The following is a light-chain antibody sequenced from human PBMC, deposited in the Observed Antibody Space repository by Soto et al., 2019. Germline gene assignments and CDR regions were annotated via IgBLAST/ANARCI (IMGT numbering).Light chain of an antibody. Sequence: QSALTQPASVSGSPGQSITISCTGTSSDVGDSNYVSWYQQHPGKAPKLMIYEVNNRPSGVSNRFSGSKSGNTASLPISGLQAEDEADYSCSSSTSSTTLAVFGGGTKLTVL. CDR1: SSDVGDSNY. J-gene: IGLJ2*01. V-gene: IGLV2-14*01. CDR2: EVN. CDR3: SSSTSSTTLAV.